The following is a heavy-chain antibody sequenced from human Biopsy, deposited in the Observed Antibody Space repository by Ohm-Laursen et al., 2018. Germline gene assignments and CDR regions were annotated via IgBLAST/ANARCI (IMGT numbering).Heavy chain of an antibody. CDR1: GYTFTGHS. CDR2: IDPNSDDT. D-gene: IGHD4/OR15-4a*01. V-gene: IGHV1-2*06. J-gene: IGHJ3*01. CDR3: ARASAYGVFDV. Sequence: ASVKVSCKASGYTFTGHSCHWVRQAPGQRLEWVGRIDPNSDDTKYAQKFQGRIAMTTDTSITTAYLEVSSLTSDDAAVYFCARASAYGVFDVWAKGQSSPSLQ.